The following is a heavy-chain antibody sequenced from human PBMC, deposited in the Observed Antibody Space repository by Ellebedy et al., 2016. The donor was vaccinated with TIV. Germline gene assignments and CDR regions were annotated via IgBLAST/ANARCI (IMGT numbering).Heavy chain of an antibody. CDR2: ISSSSSTI. J-gene: IGHJ5*02. D-gene: IGHD3-10*01. V-gene: IGHV3-48*04. CDR3: ARDLGTYYNGSGSYIGWFDP. Sequence: PGGSLRLSCAVSGFTFSSYSMNWVRQAPGQGLEWVSYISSSSSTIYYADSVKCRFTISRDNANNSLYLQMNSLRGEDTAVYYCARDLGTYYNGSGSYIGWFDPWGQGTLVTVSS. CDR1: GFTFSSYS.